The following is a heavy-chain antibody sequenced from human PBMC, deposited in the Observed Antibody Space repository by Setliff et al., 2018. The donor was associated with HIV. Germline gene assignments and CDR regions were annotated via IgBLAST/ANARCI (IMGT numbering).Heavy chain of an antibody. CDR3: ARGARDMIVVSGGDAFDI. J-gene: IGHJ3*02. Sequence: ASVKVSCKASGCTFSSYAISWVRQAPGQGLQWMGGIIPIVGIANYVQKFQGRVTITADKSTNSVYMAFSSLRSEDTAVYYCARGARDMIVVSGGDAFDIWGQGTMVTVSS. CDR2: IIPIVGIA. D-gene: IGHD3-22*01. V-gene: IGHV1-69*10. CDR1: GCTFSSYA.